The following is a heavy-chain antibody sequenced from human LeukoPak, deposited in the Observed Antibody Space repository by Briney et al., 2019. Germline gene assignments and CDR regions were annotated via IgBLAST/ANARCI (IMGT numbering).Heavy chain of an antibody. J-gene: IGHJ6*03. CDR2: INHSGST. CDR1: GGSFSGYY. CDR3: ASSYCSSTSCPSKYYYYYYMDV. V-gene: IGHV4-34*01. Sequence: SETLSLTCAVYGGSFSGYYWSWIRQPPGKGLGWIGEINHSGSTNYNPSLKSRVTLSVDTSKNQFSLKLSSVTAADTAVYYCASSYCSSTSCPSKYYYYYYMDVWGKGTTVTVSS. D-gene: IGHD2-2*01.